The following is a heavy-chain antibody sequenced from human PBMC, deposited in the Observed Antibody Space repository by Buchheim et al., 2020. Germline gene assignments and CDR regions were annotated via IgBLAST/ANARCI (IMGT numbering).Heavy chain of an antibody. D-gene: IGHD4/OR15-4a*01. Sequence: EVQLLDSGGGLVQTGGSLRLSCAASGFTFSSYAMRWVRQAPGKGLEWVAVVWHGGDVKDYAGFVEGRFTVSRDNSKNTLYLQLNSLRVEDTAVYYCARDRGADAPIDYWGQG. V-gene: IGHV3-23*01. J-gene: IGHJ4*02. CDR3: ARDRGADAPIDY. CDR2: VWHGGDVK. CDR1: GFTFSSYA.